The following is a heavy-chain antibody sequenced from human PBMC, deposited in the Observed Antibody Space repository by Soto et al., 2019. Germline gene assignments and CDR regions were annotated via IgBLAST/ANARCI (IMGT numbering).Heavy chain of an antibody. Sequence: GVSLRLSCAASGFTFSIYAMSWVLQAQGKGLEWVSAISGSGGSTYYADSVKGRFTISRDNSKNTLYLQMNSMRAEDTDVYYCAKDHVLLWFGDPHTIDYWGQGTLVSVSS. V-gene: IGHV3-23*01. CDR2: ISGSGGST. CDR1: GFTFSIYA. J-gene: IGHJ4*02. CDR3: AKDHVLLWFGDPHTIDY. D-gene: IGHD3-10*01.